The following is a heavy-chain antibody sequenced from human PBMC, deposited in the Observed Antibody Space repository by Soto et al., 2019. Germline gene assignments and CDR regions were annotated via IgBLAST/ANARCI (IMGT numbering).Heavy chain of an antibody. CDR1: GGSISSYY. CDR2: IYTSGST. Sequence: SETLSLTCTVSGGSISSYYWSWIRQPAGKXLEWIGRIYTSGSTNYNPSLKSRVTMSVDTSKNQFSLKLSSVTAADTAVYYCARDRYSGVAARNYYYYGMDVWGQGTTVTVCS. V-gene: IGHV4-4*07. J-gene: IGHJ6*02. D-gene: IGHD6-6*01. CDR3: ARDRYSGVAARNYYYYGMDV.